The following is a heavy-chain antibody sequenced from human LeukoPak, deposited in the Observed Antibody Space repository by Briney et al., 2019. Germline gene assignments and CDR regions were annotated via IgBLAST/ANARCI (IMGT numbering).Heavy chain of an antibody. V-gene: IGHV3-7*01. D-gene: IGHD3-10*01. CDR1: GFTFSSSW. CDR3: ASGSYFDY. J-gene: IGHJ4*02. Sequence: GGSLRLSCAASGFTFSSSWMTWVRQAPGKGLEWVANIKHDGSEKYYVDSVKGRFNISRDNAKNSLYLQMNSLRAEDTAVYYCASGSYFDYWGQGTLVTVSS. CDR2: IKHDGSEK.